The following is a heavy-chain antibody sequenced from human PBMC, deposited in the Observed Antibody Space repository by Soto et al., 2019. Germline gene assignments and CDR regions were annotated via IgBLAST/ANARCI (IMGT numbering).Heavy chain of an antibody. CDR3: ARHLGGNHYYYGMDV. Sequence: QVQLVQSGAEVKKPGSSVKVSCKASGGTFSSYAISWVRQAPGQGLEWMGGIIPIFGTADYAQKFQGRVTITADDFTSTAYMELSSLRSEDTAVDYCARHLGGNHYYYGMDVWGQGTTVTVSS. J-gene: IGHJ6*02. CDR1: GGTFSSYA. CDR2: IIPIFGTA. D-gene: IGHD3-16*01. V-gene: IGHV1-69*12.